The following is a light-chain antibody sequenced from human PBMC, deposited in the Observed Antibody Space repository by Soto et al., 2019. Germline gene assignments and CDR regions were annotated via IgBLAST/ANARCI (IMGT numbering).Light chain of an antibody. CDR2: GVN. CDR3: SSYGGYNNVV. CDR1: SSDIGRYNY. Sequence: QSVLTQPASVSGSPGQSITISCTGTSSDIGRYNYVSWYQQHPGKAPKVIIFGVNNRPSGVPDRFSGSKSGNTASLTVSGLQAEDEGTYYCSSYGGYNNVVFGTGTKLTVL. J-gene: IGLJ1*01. V-gene: IGLV2-8*01.